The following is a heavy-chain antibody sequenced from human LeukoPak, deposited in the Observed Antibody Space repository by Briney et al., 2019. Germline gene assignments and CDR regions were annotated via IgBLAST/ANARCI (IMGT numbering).Heavy chain of an antibody. Sequence: PGGSLRLSCAASGFTFSNYWMSWVRQAPGKGLEWVANIKQDGSEKYYVDSVKGRFTISRDNAKNSLYLQMNSLRAEDTAVYYCATQGSTVTTWDYWGQGTLVTVSS. CDR3: ATQGSTVTTWDY. CDR2: IKQDGSEK. V-gene: IGHV3-7*01. J-gene: IGHJ4*02. D-gene: IGHD4-17*01. CDR1: GFTFSNYW.